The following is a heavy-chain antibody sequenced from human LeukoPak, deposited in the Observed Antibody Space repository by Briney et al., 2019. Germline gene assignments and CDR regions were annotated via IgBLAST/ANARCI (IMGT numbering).Heavy chain of an antibody. Sequence: SETLSLTCAVYGGSFSGYYWSWIRHPPGKGLEWIGEINHSGSTNYNPSLKSRVTISVDTYKNQFSLKLSSVTAADTAVYYCATHSYDFWSGYIDYWGQGTLVTVSS. V-gene: IGHV4-34*01. CDR2: INHSGST. D-gene: IGHD3-3*01. CDR1: GGSFSGYY. J-gene: IGHJ4*02. CDR3: ATHSYDFWSGYIDY.